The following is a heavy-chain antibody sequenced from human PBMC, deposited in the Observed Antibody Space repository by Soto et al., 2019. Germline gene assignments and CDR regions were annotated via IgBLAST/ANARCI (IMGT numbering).Heavy chain of an antibody. CDR2: ISSSSSYT. CDR1: GFTFSDYY. D-gene: IGHD3-9*01. Sequence: PGGSLRLSCAASGFTFSDYYMSWIRQAPGKGLEWVSYISSSSSYTNYADSVKGRFTISRDNAKNSLYLQMNSLRAEDTAVYYFARGGDILTGYYTLDYWGQGTLVTVSS. CDR3: ARGGDILTGYYTLDY. V-gene: IGHV3-11*05. J-gene: IGHJ4*02.